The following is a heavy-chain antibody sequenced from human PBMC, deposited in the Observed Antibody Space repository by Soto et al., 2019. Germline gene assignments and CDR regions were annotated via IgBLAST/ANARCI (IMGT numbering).Heavy chain of an antibody. V-gene: IGHV3-11*01. D-gene: IGHD5-18*01. Sequence: GGSLRLSCAASGFTFSDYYMSWTRQAPGKGLEWVSYISSSGSTIYYATSVKGRFTISRDNAKYTLYMPMISLRAEDTAVYYCARRDDSYGLYYFDYWGQGALVTVSS. CDR3: ARRDDSYGLYYFDY. CDR1: GFTFSDYY. CDR2: ISSSGSTI. J-gene: IGHJ4*02.